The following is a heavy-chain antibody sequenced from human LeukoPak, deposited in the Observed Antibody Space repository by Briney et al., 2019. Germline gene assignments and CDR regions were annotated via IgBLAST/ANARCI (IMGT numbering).Heavy chain of an antibody. V-gene: IGHV4-59*08. D-gene: IGHD3-22*01. CDR2: IYYSGTT. Sequence: PSETLSLTCTVSGGSISYYYWSWIRQPPGKGLEWIGYIYYSGTTNYNPSLKSRVTISVDTSKNQFSLKLSSVTAADTAVYYCARGADSSGYSPFDYWGQGTLVTVSS. CDR3: ARGADSSGYSPFDY. CDR1: GGSISYYY. J-gene: IGHJ4*02.